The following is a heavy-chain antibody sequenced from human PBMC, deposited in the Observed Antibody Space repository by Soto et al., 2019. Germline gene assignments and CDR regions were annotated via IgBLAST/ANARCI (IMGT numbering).Heavy chain of an antibody. V-gene: IGHV1-2*02. Sequence: ASVKVSCKASGYSFTANSMHWVRQAPGEGLEWMGWINPNNGGTNYAQKFQGRVTMTRDTSTSTVYMELSRLRSEDTAVYYCARVPPHGRDHAFDIWGQGTMVTVSS. CDR3: ARVPPHGRDHAFDI. J-gene: IGHJ3*02. CDR2: INPNNGGT. CDR1: GYSFTANS.